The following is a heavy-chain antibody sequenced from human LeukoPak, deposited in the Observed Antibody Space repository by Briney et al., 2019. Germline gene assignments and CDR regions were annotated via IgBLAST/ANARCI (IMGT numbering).Heavy chain of an antibody. CDR1: GFIFANAW. CDR2: IISKANGWAT. Sequence: GGSLRLSCAASGFIFANAWMSWVRQAPGKGLEWVGRIISKANGWATQYAAPVKGRFTISRDDSKRTLYLQMNSLKTEDTAVYYCTTELYGGPNNWGQGTLVTVSS. J-gene: IGHJ4*02. V-gene: IGHV3-15*01. D-gene: IGHD2/OR15-2a*01. CDR3: TTELYGGPNN.